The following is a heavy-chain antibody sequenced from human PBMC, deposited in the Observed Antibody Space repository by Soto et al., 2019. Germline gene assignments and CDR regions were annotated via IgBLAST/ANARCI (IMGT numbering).Heavy chain of an antibody. V-gene: IGHV4-59*13. J-gene: IGHJ4*02. CDR1: AASFSKYY. Sequence: QVQLQESGPGLVKPSETLSLTCTVSAASFSKYYWTWIRQPPGTGLEWIGYIYFNGNTNYNPSLKRRVTISEDTSKKQISLTLTSVTDADTAGYFCASVTFGGVVLAHWGQGTLVTVSS. D-gene: IGHD3-16*01. CDR2: IYFNGNT. CDR3: ASVTFGGVVLAH.